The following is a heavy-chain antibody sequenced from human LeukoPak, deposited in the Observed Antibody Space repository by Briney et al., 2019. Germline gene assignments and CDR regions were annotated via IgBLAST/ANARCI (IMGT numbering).Heavy chain of an antibody. CDR3: AWEDDCSGGSFPVY. CDR2: VIPIFGTA. J-gene: IGHJ4*02. Sequence: SLKASCTASGGTFTTYAISWVRQAPGQGLEWMGGVIPIFGTANYAKKHNGRLAIAADEPASTAYDGRRRLRAEETAVYYCAWEDDCSGGSFPVYWGERTRVTLS. CDR1: GGTFTTYA. D-gene: IGHD2-15*01. V-gene: IGHV1-69*13.